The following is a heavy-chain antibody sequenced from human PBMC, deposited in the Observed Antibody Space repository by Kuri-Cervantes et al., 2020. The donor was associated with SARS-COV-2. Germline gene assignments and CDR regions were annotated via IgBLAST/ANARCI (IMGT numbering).Heavy chain of an antibody. D-gene: IGHD2-21*02. CDR1: GYTFTSYG. CDR2: ISAYNGNT. V-gene: IGHV1-18*01. J-gene: IGHJ3*02. CDR3: ARASPGDCGGDCWCAFDI. Sequence: ASVNVSCKASGYTFTSYGISWVRQAPGQGLEWMGWISAYNGNTNYAQKLQGRVTMTTDTSTSTAYMELRSLRSDDTAVYYCARASPGDCGGDCWCAFDIWGQGTMVTVSS.